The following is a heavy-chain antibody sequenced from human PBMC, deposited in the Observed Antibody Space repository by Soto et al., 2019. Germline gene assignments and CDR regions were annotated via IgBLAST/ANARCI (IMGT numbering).Heavy chain of an antibody. J-gene: IGHJ4*02. V-gene: IGHV4-61*01. D-gene: IGHD5-18*01. Sequence: SETLSLTCTVSGGSASSGSYYWSWIRQPPGKGLGWIGYIYYSGSTNYNPSLKSRVTISVDTSKNQFSLKLSSVTAADTAVYYCARSGIQLWTWNFDYWGQGTLVTVSS. CDR3: ARSGIQLWTWNFDY. CDR2: IYYSGST. CDR1: GGSASSGSYY.